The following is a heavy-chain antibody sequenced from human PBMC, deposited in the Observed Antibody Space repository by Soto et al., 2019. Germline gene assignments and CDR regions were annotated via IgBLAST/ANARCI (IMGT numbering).Heavy chain of an antibody. CDR3: ARAFGSGWYHDY. Sequence: QVQLVESGGGVVQPGGSLRLYCADSGFTFSSYAMHWVRQAPGKGLEWVAVISYDGSNKYYAGSVKGRFTISRDKSKNTLYLQVNSLRTEDTSVYYCARAFGSGWYHDYWGQGTLVTVSS. V-gene: IGHV3-30-3*01. J-gene: IGHJ4*02. CDR2: ISYDGSNK. D-gene: IGHD6-19*01. CDR1: GFTFSSYA.